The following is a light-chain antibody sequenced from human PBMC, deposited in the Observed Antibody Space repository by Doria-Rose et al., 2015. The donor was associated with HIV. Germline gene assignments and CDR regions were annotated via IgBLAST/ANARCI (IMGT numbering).Light chain of an antibody. V-gene: IGKV3-20*01. CDR2: DGS. J-gene: IGKJ1*01. CDR1: RSFSSTY. Sequence: DIVMTQTPGTLSLSPGERATLSCRASRSFSSTYLAWYQQKPGRAPSLLIYDGSTRATGIPDRFSASGSGTDFTLTINRLEPEDFAQYYCHQYGTSWTFGQGTKVEI. CDR3: HQYGTSWT.